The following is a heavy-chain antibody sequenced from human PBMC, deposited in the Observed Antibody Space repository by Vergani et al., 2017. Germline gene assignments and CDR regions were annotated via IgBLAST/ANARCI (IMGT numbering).Heavy chain of an antibody. CDR3: AKDRFSGELLGLVCYMDV. CDR2: IGGRGDRT. D-gene: IGHD1-26*01. J-gene: IGHJ6*03. V-gene: IGHV3-23*04. CDR1: GFSLSENA. Sequence: EVQLVESGGRLVQPGGSLRLSCAASGFSLSENAMAWVRQSPGKGLEWVAAIGGRGDRTEYADSVKGRFTITRDRSKNRLFLQINSLRDDDTAVYFCAKDRFSGELLGLVCYMDVWGKGTTVTVSS.